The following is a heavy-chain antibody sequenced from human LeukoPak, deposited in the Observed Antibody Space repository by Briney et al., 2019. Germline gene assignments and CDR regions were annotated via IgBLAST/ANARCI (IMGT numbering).Heavy chain of an antibody. J-gene: IGHJ6*02. Sequence: TGGSLRLSCAASGFTFSSYGMHWVRQAPGKGLEWVAVIWYDGSNKYYADSVKGRFTISRDNSKNTLYLQTNSLRAEDTAVYYCASEAYDILTGFPNGMDVWGQGTTVTVSS. CDR1: GFTFSSYG. CDR3: ASEAYDILTGFPNGMDV. CDR2: IWYDGSNK. D-gene: IGHD3-9*01. V-gene: IGHV3-33*01.